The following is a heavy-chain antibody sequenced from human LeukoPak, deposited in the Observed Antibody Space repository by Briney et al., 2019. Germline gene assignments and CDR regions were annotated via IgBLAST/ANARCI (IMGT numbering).Heavy chain of an antibody. CDR1: GFTFSSYG. V-gene: IGHV3-7*01. D-gene: IGHD3-16*01. Sequence: GRSLRLSCVTSGFTFSSYGMHWVRQVPGKGLEWVGNIQPDGSEHYPVDSVKGRFTISRDNARNSLFLQMNSLRVEDTAVYYCASQSYARFDPWGQGTLVTVSS. CDR3: ASQSYARFDP. J-gene: IGHJ5*02. CDR2: IQPDGSEH.